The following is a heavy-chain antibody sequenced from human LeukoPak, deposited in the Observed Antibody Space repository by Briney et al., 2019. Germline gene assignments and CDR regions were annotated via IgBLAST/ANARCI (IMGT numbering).Heavy chain of an antibody. Sequence: SETLSLTCAVSGYSISSGYYWGWIRQPPGKGLEWIGSIYHSGSTYYNPSLKSRVTISVDTSKNQFSLKLSSVTAADTAVYYCARLARAAKLRYYYMDVWGKGTTVTVSS. CDR1: GYSISSGYY. V-gene: IGHV4-38-2*01. CDR2: IYHSGST. CDR3: ARLARAAKLRYYYMDV. J-gene: IGHJ6*03. D-gene: IGHD2-15*01.